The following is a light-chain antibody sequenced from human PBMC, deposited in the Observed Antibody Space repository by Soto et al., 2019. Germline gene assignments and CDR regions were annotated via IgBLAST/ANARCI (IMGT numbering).Light chain of an antibody. J-gene: IGKJ5*01. V-gene: IGKV3-20*01. CDR1: QSVSSSY. CDR3: QQYGSSPPIT. Sequence: EIVLTQSPGTLSLSPGERATLSCRASQSVSSSYLAWYQQKPGQAPRLLIYGASSRATGIPYRFSGSGSGTDFTLTISRLEPEDFAVYDCQQYGSSPPITFGQGTRLEIK. CDR2: GAS.